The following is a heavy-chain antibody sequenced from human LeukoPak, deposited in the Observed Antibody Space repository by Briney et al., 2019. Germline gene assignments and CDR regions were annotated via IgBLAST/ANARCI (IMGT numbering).Heavy chain of an antibody. Sequence: PGGSLRLSCAASGFTFSSYWMSWVRQAPGPGLEWVANIKQDGSEKYYVDSVKGRFTISRDNSKNTLYLQMNSLRAEDTAVYYCAREYDSGSYYNFGYWGQGTLVTVSS. J-gene: IGHJ4*02. V-gene: IGHV3-7*01. CDR2: IKQDGSEK. CDR3: AREYDSGSYYNFGY. CDR1: GFTFSSYW. D-gene: IGHD3-10*01.